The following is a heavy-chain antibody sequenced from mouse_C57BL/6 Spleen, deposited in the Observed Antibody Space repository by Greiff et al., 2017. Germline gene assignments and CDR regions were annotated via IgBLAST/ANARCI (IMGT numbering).Heavy chain of an antibody. J-gene: IGHJ2*01. CDR1: GYTFNDYE. D-gene: IGHD1-1*01. Sequence: VQLQQSGAGLVRPGASVTLSCKASGYTFNDYEMHWVKQTPVHGLEWIGAIGPETGGTAYDQKLKGKAILTADNSSSTAYIELRSLTSENSAVYYCTRDYGSSPFDYWGKGTTLTVSS. V-gene: IGHV1-15*01. CDR2: IGPETGGT. CDR3: TRDYGSSPFDY.